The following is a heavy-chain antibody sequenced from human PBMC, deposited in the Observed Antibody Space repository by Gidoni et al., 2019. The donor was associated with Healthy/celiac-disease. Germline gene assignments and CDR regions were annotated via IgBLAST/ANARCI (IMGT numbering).Heavy chain of an antibody. V-gene: IGHV3-43*01. J-gene: IGHJ4*02. CDR3: AKDSRYYYGYDY. CDR1: DFTFDDYT. CDR2: ISWDGGST. Sequence: EVQLVESGGVVVQPGGSLRLSCAASDFTFDDYTMHWVRQAPGKGLEWVSLISWDGGSTYYADSVKGRFTISRDNSKNSLYLQMNSLRTEDTALYYCAKDSRYYYGYDYWGQGTLVTVSS. D-gene: IGHD3-10*01.